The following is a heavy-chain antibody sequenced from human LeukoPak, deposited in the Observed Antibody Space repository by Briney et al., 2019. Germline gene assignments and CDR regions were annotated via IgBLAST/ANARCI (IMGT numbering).Heavy chain of an antibody. CDR3: AKESGGSYAKFDY. J-gene: IGHJ4*02. D-gene: IGHD1-26*01. V-gene: IGHV3-23*01. CDR1: EFTFSSYA. CDR2: ISGSGATI. Sequence: PGGSLRLSCAASEFTFSSYAMSWVSHASGKGLEWVSVISGSGATIHYADSVKGRFTISRDNSKNTLNLQMNSLRAEDTAVYYCAKESGGSYAKFDYWGQGTLVTVSS.